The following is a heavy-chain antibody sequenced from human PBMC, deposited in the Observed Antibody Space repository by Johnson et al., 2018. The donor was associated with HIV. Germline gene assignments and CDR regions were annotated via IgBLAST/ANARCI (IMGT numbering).Heavy chain of an antibody. J-gene: IGHJ3*02. CDR2: IKSKTDGGTT. D-gene: IGHD6-19*01. V-gene: IGHV3-15*01. Sequence: VQLVESGGGLVKPGGSLRLSCAASGFTFSNAWMSWVRQAPGKGLEWVGRIKSKTDGGTTDYAAPVKGRFTISRADTKNTLYLQRNSLKTEDTAVYYCTTDKEAAAGNRASLFDSFDIWGQGAMVTVSS. CDR1: GFTFSNAW. CDR3: TTDKEAAAGNRASLFDSFDI.